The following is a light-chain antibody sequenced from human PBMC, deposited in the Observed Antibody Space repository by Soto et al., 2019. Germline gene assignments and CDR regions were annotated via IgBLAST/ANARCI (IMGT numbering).Light chain of an antibody. V-gene: IGLV2-14*01. CDR2: DVT. CDR3: SSYTSSSTVV. Sequence: QSALTQPPSVSGSPGQAITISCTRTSSDVGTYNNVCWYQQQPGKAPTLMIYDVTKRPSGVSNRFSGSKSGNTAALSISGLQAEDEADYYCSSYTSSSTVVFGGGTKLTVL. J-gene: IGLJ2*01. CDR1: SSDVGTYNN.